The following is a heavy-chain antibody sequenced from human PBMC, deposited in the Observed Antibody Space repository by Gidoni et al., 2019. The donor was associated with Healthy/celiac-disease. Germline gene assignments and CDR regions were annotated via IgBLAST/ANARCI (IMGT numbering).Heavy chain of an antibody. CDR1: GFTFSRYA. J-gene: IGHJ3*02. D-gene: IGHD3-10*01. Sequence: EVLLLESGGGLVQPGGSLRLHCASSGFTFSRYAMSWVRQAPGKGLEWVSAISGSGGSTYYADSVKGRFTISRDNSKNTLYLQMNSLRAEDTAVYYCAKEMDGSGVNSAFDIWGQGTMVTVSS. CDR3: AKEMDGSGVNSAFDI. V-gene: IGHV3-23*01. CDR2: ISGSGGST.